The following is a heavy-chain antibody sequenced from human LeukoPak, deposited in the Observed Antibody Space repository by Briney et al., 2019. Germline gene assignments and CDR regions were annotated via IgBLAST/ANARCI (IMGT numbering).Heavy chain of an antibody. D-gene: IGHD6-13*01. CDR3: ASWEDGGSRFDY. CDR1: GFTFSSYS. J-gene: IGHJ4*02. V-gene: IGHV3-21*01. Sequence: GGSLRLSCAASGFTFSSYSMNWVRQAPGKGLEWVSSISSSSSYIYYADSVKGRFTISRDNAKNSLYLQMNSLRAEDTAVYYCASWEDGGSRFDYWGQGTLVTVSS. CDR2: ISSSSSYI.